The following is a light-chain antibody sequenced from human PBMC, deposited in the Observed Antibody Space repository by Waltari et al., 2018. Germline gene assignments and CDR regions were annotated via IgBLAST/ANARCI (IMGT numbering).Light chain of an antibody. J-gene: IGKJ4*01. V-gene: IGKV3-20*01. CDR1: QSVRSTS. Sequence: CWASQSVRSTSLIRYHQKPGQAPRLLIYGASSRATSLPDRFSGSGSGTDFTLTISRLEPEDFAVYYCQQYDGSVVTFGGGTKVEIK. CDR3: QQYDGSVVT. CDR2: GAS.